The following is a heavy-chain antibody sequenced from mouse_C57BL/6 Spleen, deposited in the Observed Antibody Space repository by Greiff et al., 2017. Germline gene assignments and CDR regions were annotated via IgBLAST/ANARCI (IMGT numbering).Heavy chain of an antibody. Sequence: QVQLQQPGAELVKPGASVKLSCKASGYTFTSYWMHWVKQRPGQGLEWIGMIHPNSGSTNYNEKFKSKATLTVDKSSSTAYMKLSSLTSEDSAVYYCARAYYCGSSYPSYYAMDYWGQGTSVTVSS. CDR1: GYTFTSYW. V-gene: IGHV1-64*01. D-gene: IGHD1-1*01. CDR2: IHPNSGST. CDR3: ARAYYCGSSYPSYYAMDY. J-gene: IGHJ4*01.